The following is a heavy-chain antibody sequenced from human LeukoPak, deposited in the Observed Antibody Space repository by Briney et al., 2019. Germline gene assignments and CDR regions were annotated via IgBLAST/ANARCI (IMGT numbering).Heavy chain of an antibody. V-gene: IGHV3-7*01. CDR2: IKQDGSEK. Sequence: PSETLSLTCTVSGGSISSSSYYWGWIRQPPGKGLEWVANIKQDGSEKYYVDSVKGRFTTSRDNAKNSLYLQMNSLRAEDTAVYYCARVESGWSSTSCYRGAFDYWGQGTLVTVSS. CDR1: GGSISSSSYY. D-gene: IGHD2-2*01. J-gene: IGHJ4*02. CDR3: ARVESGWSSTSCYRGAFDY.